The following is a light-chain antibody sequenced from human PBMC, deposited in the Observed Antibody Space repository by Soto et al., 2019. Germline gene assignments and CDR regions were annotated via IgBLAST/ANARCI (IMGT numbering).Light chain of an antibody. CDR1: QNILTY. Sequence: DIQRTQSPSSLSASVGDRVTITCRASQNILTYLNWYQQRPGKAPKFLIDAAISVQDGVPSWFSGSESGTEFNLTINNLQPEDSTIYYCQQSYSAPLTFGQGTNLEIK. CDR3: QQSYSAPLT. J-gene: IGKJ2*01. V-gene: IGKV1-39*01. CDR2: AAI.